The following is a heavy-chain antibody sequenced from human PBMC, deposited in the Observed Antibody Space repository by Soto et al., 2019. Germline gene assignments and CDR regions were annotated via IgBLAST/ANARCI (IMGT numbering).Heavy chain of an antibody. CDR1: GFTFDKYS. J-gene: IGHJ4*02. CDR2: VSASGRDT. CDR3: AKGKTTGWYYFDY. D-gene: IGHD6-19*01. Sequence: LXLSCAASGFTFDKYSMSWVRQAPGKGLECVAGVSASGRDTYYADSVKDRFTISRDSSKNTLYLQMNSLRAQDTATYYCAKGKTTGWYYFDYWGQGTLVTVSS. V-gene: IGHV3-23*01.